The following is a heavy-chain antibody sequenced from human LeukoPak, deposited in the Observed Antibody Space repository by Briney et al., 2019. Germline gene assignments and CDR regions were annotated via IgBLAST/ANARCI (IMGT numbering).Heavy chain of an antibody. CDR3: ASDLGTRYFDY. V-gene: IGHV3-33*08. D-gene: IGHD3-16*01. J-gene: IGHJ4*02. CDR2: IWYDGSNK. Sequence: GGSLRLSCAASGFTVSSNYMNWVRQAPGKGLEWVAVIWYDGSNKYYVDSVKGRFTISRDNSKKTLYLQMSNLRAEDTAVYYCASDLGTRYFDYWGQGILVTVSS. CDR1: GFTVSSNY.